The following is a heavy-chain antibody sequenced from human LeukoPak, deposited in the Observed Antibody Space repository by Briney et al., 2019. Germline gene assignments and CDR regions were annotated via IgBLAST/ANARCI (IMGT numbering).Heavy chain of an antibody. J-gene: IGHJ4*02. Sequence: TSETLSLTCTVSGGSISSYYWSWIRQPPGKGLEWIGYIYHSGSTYYNPSLKSRVTISVDRSKNQFSLKLSSVTAADTAVYYCARDRRWNWNHATRVYYFDYWGQGTLVTVSS. CDR3: ARDRRWNWNHATRVYYFDY. V-gene: IGHV4-59*12. CDR1: GGSISSYY. CDR2: IYHSGST. D-gene: IGHD1-14*01.